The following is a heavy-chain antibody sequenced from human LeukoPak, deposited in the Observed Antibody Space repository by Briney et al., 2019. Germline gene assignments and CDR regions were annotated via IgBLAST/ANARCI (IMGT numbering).Heavy chain of an antibody. CDR2: IWYDGSNR. J-gene: IGHJ6*02. V-gene: IGHV3-33*01. Sequence: GRSLRLSCAASGFTFSNHGMHWVRQAPGKGPQWVALIWYDGSNRYHAEYVEGRFTVSRDNSKNTLYLQMNTLRVEDTAVYFCARTVSIGTNYRDYGMDVWGQGTTVTVSS. D-gene: IGHD1-7*01. CDR3: ARTVSIGTNYRDYGMDV. CDR1: GFTFSNHG.